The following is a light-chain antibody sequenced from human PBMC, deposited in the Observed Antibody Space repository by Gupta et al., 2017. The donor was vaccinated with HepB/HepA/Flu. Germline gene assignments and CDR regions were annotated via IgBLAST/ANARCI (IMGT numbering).Light chain of an antibody. CDR3: CSYRSSNTLFV. CDR1: SGDVDAYNY. CDR2: DVS. V-gene: IGLV2-14*03. Sequence: QSALTQPASVSGSPGQSITIPCTGTSGDVDAYNYVSWYQQYPGKAPKVIIYDVSARPSGVSYRFSGSKSGNTASLTISGLQAEDEADYYCCSYRSSNTLFVFGTGTKVTVL. J-gene: IGLJ1*01.